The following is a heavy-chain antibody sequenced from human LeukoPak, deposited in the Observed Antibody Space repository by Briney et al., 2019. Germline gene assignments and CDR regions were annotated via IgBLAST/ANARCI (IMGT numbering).Heavy chain of an antibody. J-gene: IGHJ3*02. CDR2: IYSGGST. CDR3: ARGVREPTRGYSYGYTILPFDI. V-gene: IGHV3-66*01. CDR1: GFTVSSNY. D-gene: IGHD5-18*01. Sequence: GGSLRLSCAASGFTVSSNYTSWVRQAPGKGLEWVSVIYSGGSTYYADSVKGRFTISRDNSKNTLYLQMNSLRAEDTAVYYCARGVREPTRGYSYGYTILPFDIWGQGTMVTVSS.